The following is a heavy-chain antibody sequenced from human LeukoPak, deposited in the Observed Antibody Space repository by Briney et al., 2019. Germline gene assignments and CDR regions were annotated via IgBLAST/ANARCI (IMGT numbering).Heavy chain of an antibody. CDR3: ARVGDYGDYADY. V-gene: IGHV1-2*02. CDR1: GYTFTGYY. CDR2: INPNSGGT. J-gene: IGHJ4*02. Sequence: PVKVSCKASGYTFTGYYMHWVRQAPGQGLEWRGWINPNSGGTNYAQKFQGRVTMTRDTSISTAYMELSRLRSDDTAVYYCARVGDYGDYADYWGQGTLVTVSS. D-gene: IGHD4-17*01.